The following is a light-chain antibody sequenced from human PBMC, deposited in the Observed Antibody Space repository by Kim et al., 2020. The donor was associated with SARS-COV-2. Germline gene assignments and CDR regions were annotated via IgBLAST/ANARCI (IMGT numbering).Light chain of an antibody. CDR2: DVS. V-gene: IGLV2-14*03. CDR3: SSYTSSSNYV. CDR1: SSDVGGYNY. Sequence: GQSNTISCTGTSSDVGGYNYVSWYQQHPGKAPKLMIYDVSNRPSGVSNRFSGSKSGNTASLTISGLQAEDEADYYCSSYTSSSNYVFGTGTKVTVL. J-gene: IGLJ1*01.